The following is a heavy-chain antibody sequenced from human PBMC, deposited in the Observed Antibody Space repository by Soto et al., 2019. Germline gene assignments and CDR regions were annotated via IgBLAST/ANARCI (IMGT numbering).Heavy chain of an antibody. Sequence: SETLSLTCAVYGGSFSGYYWSWIRQPPGKGLEWIGEINHSGSTNYNPSLKSRVTISVDTSKNQFSLKLSSVTAADTAVYYCARPPLHQSPDYSNYGGFDPWGQGTLVTVSS. J-gene: IGHJ5*02. CDR3: ARPPLHQSPDYSNYGGFDP. CDR1: GGSFSGYY. V-gene: IGHV4-34*01. D-gene: IGHD4-4*01. CDR2: INHSGST.